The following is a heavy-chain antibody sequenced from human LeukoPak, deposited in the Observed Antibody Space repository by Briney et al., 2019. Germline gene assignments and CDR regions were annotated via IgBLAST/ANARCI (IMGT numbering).Heavy chain of an antibody. CDR3: ARGLGYCSSTSCNPFDY. CDR1: GFSFDDYG. J-gene: IGHJ4*02. CDR2: ITWNGGNT. D-gene: IGHD2-2*01. V-gene: IGHV3-20*04. Sequence: GGSLRLSCAASGFSFDDYGMSWVRQVPGKGLEWVSGITWNGGNTGHADSVKGRFTISRDNAKNSLYLHLNSLRAEDTALYYCARGLGYCSSTSCNPFDYWGQETQVTVSS.